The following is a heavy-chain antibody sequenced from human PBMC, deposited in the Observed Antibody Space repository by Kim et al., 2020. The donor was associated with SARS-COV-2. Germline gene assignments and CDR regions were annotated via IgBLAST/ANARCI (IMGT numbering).Heavy chain of an antibody. V-gene: IGHV3-23*01. D-gene: IGHD2-2*01. CDR2: ISGSGTTT. J-gene: IGHJ5*02. CDR3: AKDVCQGSSCYQFHR. Sequence: GGSLRLSCAGSEFSFSAYAMSWVRQAPGKGLEWVSDISGSGTTTYYTDSVKVRFTISRDNSKNMLYLQMNSLRAEDTAVYYCAKDVCQGSSCYQFHRWG. CDR1: EFSFSAYA.